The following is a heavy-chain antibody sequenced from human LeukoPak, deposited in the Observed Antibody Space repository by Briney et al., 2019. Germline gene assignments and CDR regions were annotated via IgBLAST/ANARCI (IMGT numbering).Heavy chain of an antibody. CDR3: ARDWRWFGDKYWSDP. Sequence: GGSLRLSCAASGFTVSSNYMSWVRQAPGKGLEWVSVIYSGGSTYYADSVKGRFTISRDNSKNTLYLQMNSLRAEDTAVYYCARDWRWFGDKYWSDPWGQGTLVTVSS. D-gene: IGHD3-10*01. V-gene: IGHV3-66*02. J-gene: IGHJ5*02. CDR2: IYSGGST. CDR1: GFTVSSNY.